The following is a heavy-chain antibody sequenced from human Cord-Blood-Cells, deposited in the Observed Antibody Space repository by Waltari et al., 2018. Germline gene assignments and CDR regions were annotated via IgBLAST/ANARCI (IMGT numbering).Heavy chain of an antibody. CDR2: ISSSSSYI. D-gene: IGHD6-13*01. CDR3: ARGVSSWHNWFDP. V-gene: IGHV3-21*01. J-gene: IGHJ5*02. Sequence: EVQLVESGGGLVKPGGSLRLSCAASGFTFSSYSMNWVRQAPGKGLEWVSAISSSSSYIYYADSVKGRFTISRDNAKNSLYLQMNSLRAEDTAVYYCARGVSSWHNWFDPWGQGTLVTVSS. CDR1: GFTFSSYS.